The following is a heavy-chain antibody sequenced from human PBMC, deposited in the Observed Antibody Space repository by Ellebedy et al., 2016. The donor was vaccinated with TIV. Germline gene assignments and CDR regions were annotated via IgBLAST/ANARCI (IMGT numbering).Heavy chain of an antibody. J-gene: IGHJ5*02. CDR3: AREDCGRTSCYAEMYNWFDP. Sequence: AASVKVSCKTSGYIFTGYYIHWVRQAPGQGLEWIGWISAYNGNTNYAQKLQGRVTMSTDISTSTAYMELRSLRSDDTAVYYCAREDCGRTSCYAEMYNWFDPWGQGTLVTVSS. D-gene: IGHD2-2*01. CDR1: GYIFTGYY. V-gene: IGHV1-18*04. CDR2: ISAYNGNT.